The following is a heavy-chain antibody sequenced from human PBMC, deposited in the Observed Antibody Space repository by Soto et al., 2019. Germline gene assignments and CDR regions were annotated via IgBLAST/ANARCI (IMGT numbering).Heavy chain of an antibody. J-gene: IGHJ5*02. Sequence: PSETLSLTCAVYGGSFSGYFWSWIRQHPGKGLEWTGYIYYSGSTYYNPSLKSRVTISVDTSKNQFSLKLSSVTAADTAVYYCARVGGINWFEPWGQGTLVTVSS. CDR3: ARVGGINWFEP. V-gene: IGHV4-31*11. CDR1: GGSFSGYF. D-gene: IGHD3-10*01. CDR2: IYYSGST.